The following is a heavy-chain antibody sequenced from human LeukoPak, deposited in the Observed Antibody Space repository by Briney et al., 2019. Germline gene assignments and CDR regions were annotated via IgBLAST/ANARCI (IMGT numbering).Heavy chain of an antibody. D-gene: IGHD6-13*01. V-gene: IGHV4-38-2*02. Sequence: SETLSLTCTVSGYSISSGYYWGWIRQPPGKGLEWIGSIYHSGSTYYNPSLKSRVTISVDTSRNQFSLKLSSVTAADTAVYYCARDGYSSSWYWFDPWGQGTLVTVSS. CDR2: IYHSGST. CDR1: GYSISSGYY. J-gene: IGHJ5*02. CDR3: ARDGYSSSWYWFDP.